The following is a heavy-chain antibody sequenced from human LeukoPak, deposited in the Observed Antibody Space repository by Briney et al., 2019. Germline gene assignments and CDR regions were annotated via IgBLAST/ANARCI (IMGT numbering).Heavy chain of an antibody. D-gene: IGHD4-17*01. Sequence: GASVKVSCKASGGTFSGYAISWVRQAPGQGLEWMGGIIPIFGTANYAQKFQGRVTITTDESTSTAYMELSSLRSEDTAVYYCARAAYYGDYGVGYYYYYMDVWGKGTTVTVSS. J-gene: IGHJ6*03. V-gene: IGHV1-69*05. CDR1: GGTFSGYA. CDR2: IIPIFGTA. CDR3: ARAAYYGDYGVGYYYYYMDV.